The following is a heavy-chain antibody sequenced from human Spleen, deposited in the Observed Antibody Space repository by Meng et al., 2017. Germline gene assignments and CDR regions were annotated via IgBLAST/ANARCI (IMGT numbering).Heavy chain of an antibody. CDR2: IYWNDDK. CDR1: GFSLSTSGVG. D-gene: IGHD3-22*01. J-gene: IGHJ4*02. CDR3: VHSTDNYDSTGYYSFDY. V-gene: IGHV2-5*01. Sequence: SGPTLVKPTQTLTLTCIFSGFSLSTSGVGVGWIRQPPGKALEWLALIYWNDDKRYSPSLKSRLTITMDTSKNQVVLRMTNMNPVDTATYYCVHSTDNYDSTGYYSFDYWGQGTLVTVSS.